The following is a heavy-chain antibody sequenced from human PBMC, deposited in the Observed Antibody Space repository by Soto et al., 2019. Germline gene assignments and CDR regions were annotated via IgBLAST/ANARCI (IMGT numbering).Heavy chain of an antibody. CDR3: ARDWARNLFDP. Sequence: GASVKVSCKASGYTFTSYAMHWVHQAPGQRLEWMGWINAGNGNTKYSQKFQGRVSITRDTSGSTAYMELSSLRSEDTAVYYCARDWARNLFDPWGQGTLVTVSS. J-gene: IGHJ5*02. CDR1: GYTFTSYA. V-gene: IGHV1-3*01. CDR2: INAGNGNT. D-gene: IGHD3-16*01.